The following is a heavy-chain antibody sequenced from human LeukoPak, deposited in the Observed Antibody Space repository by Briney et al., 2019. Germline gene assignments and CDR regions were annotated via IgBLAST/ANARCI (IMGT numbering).Heavy chain of an antibody. CDR1: GGSISSSSYY. D-gene: IGHD6-13*01. Sequence: KSSETLSLTCTVSGGSISSSSYYWGWIRQPPGKGVEWIGSIYYSGSTYYNPSLKSRVTISVDTSKNQFSLKLSSVTAADTAVYYCAREKGIQTRFYYYYYMDVWGKGTTVTISS. CDR3: AREKGIQTRFYYYYYMDV. V-gene: IGHV4-39*07. J-gene: IGHJ6*03. CDR2: IYYSGST.